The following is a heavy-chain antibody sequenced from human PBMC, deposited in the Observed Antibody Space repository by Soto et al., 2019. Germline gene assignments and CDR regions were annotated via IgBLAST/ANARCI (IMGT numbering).Heavy chain of an antibody. V-gene: IGHV1-8*01. CDR2: MNPNSGTT. Sequence: ASVKVSCKASGYTFTSYDINWVRQATGQGLEWMGWMNPNSGTTGYAQKFQGRVTMTRNTSTNTVYMELSSLRSEDTAVYFCASEIQLWLQQKNNGNPGWGQETLFTVSS. D-gene: IGHD5-18*01. J-gene: IGHJ4*02. CDR1: GYTFTSYD. CDR3: ASEIQLWLQQKNNGNPG.